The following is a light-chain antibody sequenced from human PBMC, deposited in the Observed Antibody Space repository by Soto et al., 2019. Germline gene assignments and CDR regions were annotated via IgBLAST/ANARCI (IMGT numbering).Light chain of an antibody. CDR2: EAS. Sequence: EIVWTQSPATLSLSPGERATLSCRARQSVSSYLAWYQQNPGQAPRLLIYEASNRATGIPARFSGSGSGTDFTLTISSLEPEDFAVYYCQQRTNWRTFGQGTKVEVK. J-gene: IGKJ1*01. V-gene: IGKV3-11*01. CDR1: QSVSSY. CDR3: QQRTNWRT.